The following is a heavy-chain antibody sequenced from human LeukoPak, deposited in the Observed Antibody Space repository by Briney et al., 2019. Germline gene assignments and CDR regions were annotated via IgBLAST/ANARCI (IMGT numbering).Heavy chain of an antibody. Sequence: GGSLRLSCAASGFTFSDYSVTWVRQAPGKGLEWVSSISGSSSYIYYAHSVKGRFTISRDNAKNSLYLQMNSLRAEDTAIYYCAKDQVLGNFDYWGQGTLVTVSS. J-gene: IGHJ4*02. CDR1: GFTFSDYS. CDR3: AKDQVLGNFDY. V-gene: IGHV3-21*04. CDR2: ISGSSSYI. D-gene: IGHD7-27*01.